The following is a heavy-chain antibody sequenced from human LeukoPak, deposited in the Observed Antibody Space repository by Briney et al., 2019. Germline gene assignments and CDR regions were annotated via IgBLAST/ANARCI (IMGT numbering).Heavy chain of an antibody. CDR3: ARDLRGNTYGHEGGN. V-gene: IGHV1-2*02. CDR1: GYTFSDYY. D-gene: IGHD5-18*01. CDR2: INPNSGGT. Sequence: ASVKVSCKASGYTFSDYYMHWVRQAPGQGLEWMGWINPNSGGTNYAQKFQGRVTMTRDTSISTAYMELSRLRSDDTAVYYCARDLRGNTYGHEGGNWGQGTLVTVSS. J-gene: IGHJ4*02.